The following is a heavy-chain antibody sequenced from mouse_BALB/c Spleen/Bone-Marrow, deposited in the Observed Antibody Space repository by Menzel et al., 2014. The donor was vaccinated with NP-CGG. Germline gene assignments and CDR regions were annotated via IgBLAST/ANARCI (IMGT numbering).Heavy chain of an antibody. Sequence: QVQLQQSGPELVKPGASVRISCKASGYTFTSYYIHWVKQRPGQGLEWIGWIYPGNVNTKYNEKFKGKATLTADKSSSTAYMQLSSLTSEDSAVYFFARWPYYWGQGTALTVSS. J-gene: IGHJ2*01. V-gene: IGHV1S56*01. CDR1: GYTFTSYY. CDR2: IYPGNVNT. CDR3: ARWPYY.